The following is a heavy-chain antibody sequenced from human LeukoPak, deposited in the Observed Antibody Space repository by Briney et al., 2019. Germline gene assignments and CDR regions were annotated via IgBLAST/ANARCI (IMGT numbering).Heavy chain of an antibody. Sequence: ASVKVSCKASGYTFTSYYMYWVRQAPGQGLEWMGIINPNRGSTSYAQKFQGRVTMTRDMSTSTVYMELSSLRSEDTAVYYCARGLGIVGAAPDDPWGQGTLVTVSS. CDR1: GYTFTSYY. V-gene: IGHV1-46*01. CDR3: ARGLGIVGAAPDDP. CDR2: INPNRGST. J-gene: IGHJ5*02. D-gene: IGHD1-26*01.